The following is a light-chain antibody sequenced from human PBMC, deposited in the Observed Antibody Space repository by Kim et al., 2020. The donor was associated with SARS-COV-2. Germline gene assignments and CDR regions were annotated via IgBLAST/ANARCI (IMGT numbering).Light chain of an antibody. CDR1: KLGDKY. V-gene: IGLV3-1*01. CDR2: QHI. CDR3: QAWDSSTAVV. J-gene: IGLJ2*01. Sequence: VSPGQTASITCSGDKLGDKYACWYQQKPGQSPVLVIYQHIQRPSGIPERFSGSNSGNTATLTISGTQAMDEADYYCQAWDSSTAVVFGGGTQLTVL.